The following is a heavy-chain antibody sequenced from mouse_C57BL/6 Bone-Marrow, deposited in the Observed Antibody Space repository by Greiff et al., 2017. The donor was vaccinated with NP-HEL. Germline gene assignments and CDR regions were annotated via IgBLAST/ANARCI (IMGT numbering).Heavy chain of an antibody. CDR1: GYTFTDYY. V-gene: IGHV1-76*01. CDR2: IYPGSGNT. Sequence: QVHVKQSGAELVRPGASVKLSCKASGYTFTDYYINWVKQRPGQGLEWIARIYPGSGNTYYNEKFKGKATLTAEKSSSTAYMQLSSLTSEDSAVYFCARWGESHYSNRGFAYWGQGTLVTVSA. J-gene: IGHJ3*01. D-gene: IGHD2-5*01. CDR3: ARWGESHYSNRGFAY.